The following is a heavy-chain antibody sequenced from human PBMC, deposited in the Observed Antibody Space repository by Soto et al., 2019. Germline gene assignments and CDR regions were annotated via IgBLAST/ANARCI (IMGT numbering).Heavy chain of an antibody. CDR3: AREDSIIIPAVSDF. D-gene: IGHD3-22*01. Sequence: PGGSLRLSCTVSGFTGNNYGINWVRQAPGKGLEGVSAVGKRGYAYYADSVKGRFTLSRDHAQNSVSLQMNTLRVEDTAVYYCAREDSIIIPAVSDFWGQGTLVTVSS. CDR1: GFTGNNYG. V-gene: IGHV3-21*01. CDR2: VGKRGYA. J-gene: IGHJ4*02.